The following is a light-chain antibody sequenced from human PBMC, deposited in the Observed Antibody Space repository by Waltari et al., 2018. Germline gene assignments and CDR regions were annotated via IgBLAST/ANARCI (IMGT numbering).Light chain of an antibody. J-gene: IGLJ2*01. CDR2: DVT. V-gene: IGLV2-14*03. Sequence: QSALTKPAAMSESPGQSITMSCTGTCADIGIDNYVSWYPHHPGEAPKLIIFDVTKRPSGISDRFSGSKSGNTASLTISGLQTEDEGHYYCSSHTTTSTLVFGGGTKLTVL. CDR3: SSHTTTSTLV. CDR1: CADIGIDNY.